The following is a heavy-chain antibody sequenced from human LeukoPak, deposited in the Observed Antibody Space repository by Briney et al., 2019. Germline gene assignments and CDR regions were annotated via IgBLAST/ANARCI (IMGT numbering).Heavy chain of an antibody. CDR3: ARVRDCDILTGYWDP. Sequence: PSETLSLTCTVSGGSISSSSYYWGWIRQPPGKGLEWIGSIYYSGSTYYNPSLKSRVTISVDTSKNQFSLKLSSVTAADTAVYYCARVRDCDILTGYWDPWGQGTLVTVSS. CDR1: GGSISSSSYY. J-gene: IGHJ5*02. D-gene: IGHD3-9*01. V-gene: IGHV4-39*07. CDR2: IYYSGST.